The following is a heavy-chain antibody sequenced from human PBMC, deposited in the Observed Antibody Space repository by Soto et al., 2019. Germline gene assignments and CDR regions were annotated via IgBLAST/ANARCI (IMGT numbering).Heavy chain of an antibody. CDR1: GGSISSGGYY. CDR3: ASSVSYRVDY. CDR2: IYYSGST. J-gene: IGHJ4*02. V-gene: IGHV4-31*03. D-gene: IGHD3-16*02. Sequence: TLSLTCTVSGGSISSGGYYWSWIRQHPGKGLEWIGYIYYSGSTYYNPSLKSRVTISVDTSKNQFSLKLSSVTAADTAVYYCASSVSYRVDYWGQGTLVTVSS.